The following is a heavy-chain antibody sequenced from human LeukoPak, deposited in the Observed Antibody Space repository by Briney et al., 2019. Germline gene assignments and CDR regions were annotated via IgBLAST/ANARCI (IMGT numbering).Heavy chain of an antibody. J-gene: IGHJ6*02. CDR1: GYTFTGYY. CDR3: ARDGPGNYGDYRISYYYGMDV. Sequence: GASVKVSCKASGYTFTGYYMHWVRQAPGQGLEWMGWINPNSGGTNYAQKFQGWVTMTRDTSINTAYMELSRLRSDDTAVYYCARDGPGNYGDYRISYYYGMDVWGQGTTVTVSS. D-gene: IGHD4-17*01. CDR2: INPNSGGT. V-gene: IGHV1-2*04.